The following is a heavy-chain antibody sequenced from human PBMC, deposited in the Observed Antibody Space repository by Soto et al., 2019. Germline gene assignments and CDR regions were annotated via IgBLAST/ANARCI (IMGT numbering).Heavy chain of an antibody. D-gene: IGHD2-15*01. CDR3: ARDCSGGSCYRSFDY. J-gene: IGHJ4*02. V-gene: IGHV1-2*04. Sequence: GASVKVSCKASGYTFTGYYMHWVRQAPGQGLEWMGWINPNSGGTNYAQKFQGWVTMTRDTSISTAYMELSRLRSDDTAVYYCARDCSGGSCYRSFDYWGQGTLVTVSS. CDR2: INPNSGGT. CDR1: GYTFTGYY.